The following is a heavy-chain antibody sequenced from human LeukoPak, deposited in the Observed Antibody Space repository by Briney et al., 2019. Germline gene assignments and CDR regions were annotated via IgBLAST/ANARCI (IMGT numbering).Heavy chain of an antibody. V-gene: IGHV1-46*01. CDR3: ARSIAARQGLDY. Sequence: ASVKVSCKASGYTFTSYYMHWVRQAPGQGLEWMGIINPSGGSTSYAQKFQGRVTMTRDMSTSTVYMELSSLRSEDTAVYYCARSIAARQGLDYWGQGTLVTVSS. CDR1: GYTFTSYY. CDR2: INPSGGST. D-gene: IGHD6-6*01. J-gene: IGHJ4*02.